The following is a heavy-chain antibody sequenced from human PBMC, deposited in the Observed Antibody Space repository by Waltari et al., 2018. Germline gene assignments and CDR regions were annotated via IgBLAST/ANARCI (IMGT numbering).Heavy chain of an antibody. CDR1: GYTFTSYG. Sequence: QVQLVQSGAEVKKPGASVKVSCKASGYTFTSYGISWVRQAPGQGLEWMGWIIAYNGNTNDAQKLQGRVTMTTDTSTSTAYMELRSLRSDDTAVYYCARDFPQYSSRRKEPYYFDYWGQGTLVTVSS. V-gene: IGHV1-18*01. CDR3: ARDFPQYSSRRKEPYYFDY. CDR2: IIAYNGNT. J-gene: IGHJ4*02. D-gene: IGHD6-13*01.